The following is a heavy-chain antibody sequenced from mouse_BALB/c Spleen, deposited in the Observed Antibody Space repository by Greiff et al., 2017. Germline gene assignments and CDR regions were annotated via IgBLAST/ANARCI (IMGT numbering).Heavy chain of an antibody. CDR2: IYPYNGGT. CDR3: ARNYGSSHWYFDV. J-gene: IGHJ1*01. V-gene: IGHV1S29*02. D-gene: IGHD1-1*01. Sequence: EVQLQESGPELVKPGASVKISCKASGYTFTDYNMHWVKQSHGKSLEWIGYIYPYNGGTGYNQKFKSKATLTVDNSSSTAYMELRSLTSEDSAVYCCARNYGSSHWYFDVWGAGTTVTVSS. CDR1: GYTFTDYN.